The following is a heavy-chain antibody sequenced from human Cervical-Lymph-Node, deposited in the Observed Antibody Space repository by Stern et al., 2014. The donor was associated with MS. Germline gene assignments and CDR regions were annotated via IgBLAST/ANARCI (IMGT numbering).Heavy chain of an antibody. CDR2: ITTVVST. V-gene: IGHV3-53*01. D-gene: IGHD1-1*01. J-gene: IGHJ4*02. CDR1: GFTVSRDY. CDR3: ARDTSSPERSDW. Sequence: VQLVESGGGVIQPGGSLRLSCTASGFTVSRDYMTWVRQAPGKGLEWVSLITTVVSTFYTDSVKGRCTISRDDSKNTVYLHMTSLRAEDTAMYYCARDTSSPERSDWWGQGTLVTVSS.